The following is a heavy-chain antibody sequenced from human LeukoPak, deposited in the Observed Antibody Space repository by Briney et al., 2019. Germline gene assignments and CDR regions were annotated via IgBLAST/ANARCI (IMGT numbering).Heavy chain of an antibody. V-gene: IGHV1-69*05. CDR2: IIPIFGTA. CDR1: GGTFSSYA. D-gene: IGHD6-13*01. CDR3: ASQSSWGTFFDY. Sequence: SVTVSCKASGGTFSSYAISWVRQAPGQGLEWMGGIIPIFGTANYAQKFQGRVTITTDESTSTAYMELSSLRSEDTAVYYCASQSSWGTFFDYWGQGTLVTVSP. J-gene: IGHJ4*02.